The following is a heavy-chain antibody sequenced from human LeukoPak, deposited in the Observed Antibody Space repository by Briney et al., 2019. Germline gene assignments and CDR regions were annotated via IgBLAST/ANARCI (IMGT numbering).Heavy chain of an antibody. D-gene: IGHD6-19*01. J-gene: IGHJ4*02. CDR1: RYTFTSCD. V-gene: IGHV1-8*02. CDR2: MNPNSGNT. Sequence: ASIKISSTASRYTFTSCDTTWASQATEHRRNCIRAMNPNSGNTGYGQSFQGRITMTRDISIGTAYMELSNLTSEDTAIYYCTRGSSGRRDNWGQGTLVTVSA. CDR3: TRGSSGRRDN.